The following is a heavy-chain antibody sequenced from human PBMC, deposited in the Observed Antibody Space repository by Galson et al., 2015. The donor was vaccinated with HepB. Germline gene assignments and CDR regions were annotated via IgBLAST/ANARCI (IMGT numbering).Heavy chain of an antibody. CDR3: ARVGSSGWYTGLLNWYFDL. CDR1: GGSISSYY. Sequence: LTCTVSGGSISSYYWSWIRQPPGKGLEWIGYIYYSGSTNYNPSLKSRVTISVDTSKNQFSLKLSSVTAADTAVYYCARVGSSGWYTGLLNWYFDLWGRGTLVTVSS. D-gene: IGHD6-19*01. J-gene: IGHJ2*01. V-gene: IGHV4-59*01. CDR2: IYYSGST.